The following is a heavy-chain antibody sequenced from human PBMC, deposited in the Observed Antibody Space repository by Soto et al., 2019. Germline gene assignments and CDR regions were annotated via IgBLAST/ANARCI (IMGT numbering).Heavy chain of an antibody. CDR2: TYFRSKWYN. D-gene: IGHD5-12*01. V-gene: IGHV6-1*01. CDR3: AKGDNLGPKTGYAFDP. Sequence: SQTLSLTCAISGDSVSSNTASWNWIRQSPSSGLEWLGRTYFRSKWYNDYAVSVKSRIIINPGTSNNQFSLQLNSVTPEDTAVYCCAKGDNLGPKTGYAFDPWGQGIMVTVSS. CDR1: GDSVSSNTAS. J-gene: IGHJ5*02.